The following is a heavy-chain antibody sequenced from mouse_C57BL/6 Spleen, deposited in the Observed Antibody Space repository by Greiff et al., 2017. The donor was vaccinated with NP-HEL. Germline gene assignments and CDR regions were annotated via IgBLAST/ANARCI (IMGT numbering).Heavy chain of an antibody. CDR3: TSPHDYSNYVRYFDV. V-gene: IGHV1-15*01. D-gene: IGHD2-5*01. Sequence: QVQLQQSGAELVRPGASVTLSCKASGYTFTDYEMHWVKQTPVHGLEWIGAIDPETGGTAYNQKFKGKAILTADKSSSTAYMELRSLTSEDSAVYYCTSPHDYSNYVRYFDVWGTGTTVTVSS. CDR2: IDPETGGT. CDR1: GYTFTDYE. J-gene: IGHJ1*03.